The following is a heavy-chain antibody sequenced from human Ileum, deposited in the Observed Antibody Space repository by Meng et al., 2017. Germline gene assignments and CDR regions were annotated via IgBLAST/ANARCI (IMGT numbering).Heavy chain of an antibody. CDR1: GGSISSSSHF. Sequence: QLQLQESVPGLVKPLETLFLMSTVSGGSISSSSHFCDWIRQPTGKGLEWIGSICYSGNTYYNPSLKSRVSMSVDMSKKQISLKLNSVTAADTAVYYCARRTGEVDLLDYWGQGTLVTVSS. CDR2: ICYSGNT. D-gene: IGHD7-27*01. V-gene: IGHV4-39*01. J-gene: IGHJ4*02. CDR3: ARRTGEVDLLDY.